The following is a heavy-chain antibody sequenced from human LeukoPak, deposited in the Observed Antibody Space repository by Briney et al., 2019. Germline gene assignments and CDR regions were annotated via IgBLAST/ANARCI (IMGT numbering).Heavy chain of an antibody. D-gene: IGHD2-2*01. V-gene: IGHV4-4*07. CDR1: GASISSYY. J-gene: IGHJ4*02. CDR3: ARLSADSSSSRGFDY. Sequence: PSETPSLTCTVSGASISSYYWTWIRQPAGKGLEWIGRIYTSGSTNYNPSLKSRVAMSVDTSKNQFSLKLSSVTAADTAVYYCARLSADSSSSRGFDYWGQGTLVTVSS. CDR2: IYTSGST.